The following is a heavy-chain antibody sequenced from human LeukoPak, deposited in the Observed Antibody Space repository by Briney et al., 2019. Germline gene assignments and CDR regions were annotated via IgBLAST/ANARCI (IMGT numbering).Heavy chain of an antibody. CDR2: LYYGGST. CDR3: ARRHVEYSSSSDPYYFDY. CDR1: GGSISSYY. V-gene: IGHV4-59*01. Sequence: SETLSLTCTVSGGSISSYYWTWIRQPPGKGLGWIGSLYYGGSTNYNPSLKSRVTISVDTSKNQFSLKLSSVTAADTAVYYCARRHVEYSSSSDPYYFDYWGQGTLVTVSS. D-gene: IGHD6-6*01. J-gene: IGHJ4*02.